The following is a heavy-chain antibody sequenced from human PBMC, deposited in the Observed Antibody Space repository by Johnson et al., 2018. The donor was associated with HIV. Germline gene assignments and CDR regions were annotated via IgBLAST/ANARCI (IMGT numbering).Heavy chain of an antibody. CDR2: ISSSGSTI. V-gene: IGHV3-11*04. CDR3: ARDPAAAALRAFDI. Sequence: QVHLVESGGGLVKPGGSLRLSCAASGFTFSDYYMSWIRQAPGKGLEWVSYISSSGSTIYYADSVKGRFTISRDNSKNTLFLQMNSLRAEDTAVYYCARDPAAAALRAFDIWGQGTMVTVSS. CDR1: GFTFSDYY. J-gene: IGHJ3*02. D-gene: IGHD6-13*01.